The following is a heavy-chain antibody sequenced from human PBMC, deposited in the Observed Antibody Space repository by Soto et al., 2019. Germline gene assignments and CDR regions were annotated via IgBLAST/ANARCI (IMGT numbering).Heavy chain of an antibody. D-gene: IGHD4-4*01. J-gene: IGHJ6*02. Sequence: SETLSLTCTVSGGSISSYYWSWIRQPPGKGLEWIGYIYYSGSTNYNPSLKSRVTISVDTSKNQFSLKLSSVTAADTAVYYCARDILPSYYSNYDYYGMDVWGQGTTVTVSS. CDR3: ARDILPSYYSNYDYYGMDV. CDR2: IYYSGST. V-gene: IGHV4-59*01. CDR1: GGSISSYY.